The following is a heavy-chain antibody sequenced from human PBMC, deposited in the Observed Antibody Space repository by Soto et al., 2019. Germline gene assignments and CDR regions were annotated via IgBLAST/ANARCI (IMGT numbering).Heavy chain of an antibody. V-gene: IGHV4-34*01. CDR2: IYYSGST. Sequence: SGTLSLTCAVYGESFSGYYWSWIRQPPGKGLEWIGSIYYSGSTYYNPSLKSRVTISVDTSKNQFSLKLSSVTAADTAVYYCATTPYGDYDYWGQGTLVTVSS. CDR3: ATTPYGDYDY. D-gene: IGHD4-17*01. CDR1: GESFSGYY. J-gene: IGHJ4*02.